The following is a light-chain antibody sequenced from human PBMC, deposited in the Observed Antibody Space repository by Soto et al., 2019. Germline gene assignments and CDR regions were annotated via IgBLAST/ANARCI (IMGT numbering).Light chain of an antibody. CDR3: QAYDKDPWT. CDR2: GAS. CDR1: QYIHTH. J-gene: IGKJ1*01. Sequence: DIQMTQSTSSLTASVGDRVTITCRASQYIHTHLAWYQQKPGNSPKLLVYGASTLHSGVPSRISASGSGTDFILTSSSLQSEDVATYYFQAYDKDPWTFGPGTGV. V-gene: IGKV1-27*01.